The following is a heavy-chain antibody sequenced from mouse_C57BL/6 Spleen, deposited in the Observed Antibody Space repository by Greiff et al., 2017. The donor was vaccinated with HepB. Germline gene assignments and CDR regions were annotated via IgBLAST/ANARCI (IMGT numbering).Heavy chain of an antibody. CDR3: ARLDDYDVLDY. J-gene: IGHJ2*01. D-gene: IGHD2-4*01. CDR1: GYAFSSSW. V-gene: IGHV1-82*01. CDR2: IYPGDGDT. Sequence: QVQLKQSGPELVKPGASVKISCKASGYAFSSSWMNWVKQRPGKGLEWIGRIYPGDGDTNYNGKFKGKATLTADKSSSTAYMQLSSLTSEDSAVYFCARLDDYDVLDYWGQGTTLTVSS.